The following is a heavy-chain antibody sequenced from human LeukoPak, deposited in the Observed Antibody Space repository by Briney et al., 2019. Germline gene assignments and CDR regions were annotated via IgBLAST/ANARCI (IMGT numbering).Heavy chain of an antibody. D-gene: IGHD6-19*01. CDR3: ASAPVDYYSGMDV. J-gene: IGHJ6*02. CDR2: INPSGGST. Sequence: GASVKVSCKASGYTFTSYYMHWVRQAPGQGLEWMGIINPSGGSTSYAQKFQGRVTMTRDTSTSTVYMELSSLRSEDTAVYYCASAPVDYYSGMDVWGQGTTVTVSS. V-gene: IGHV1-46*01. CDR1: GYTFTSYY.